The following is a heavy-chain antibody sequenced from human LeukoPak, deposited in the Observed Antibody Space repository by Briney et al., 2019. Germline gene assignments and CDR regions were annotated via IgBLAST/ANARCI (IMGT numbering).Heavy chain of an antibody. Sequence: GGSLRLSCAASGFTVSSNYMSWVRQAPGKGLEWVSVIYSGGSTYYADSVKGRFTISRDNSKNTLYLQMNSLRAEDTAVYYCAKAPRYCSSTSCPFDYWGQGTLVTVSS. CDR1: GFTVSSNY. CDR3: AKAPRYCSSTSCPFDY. V-gene: IGHV3-53*01. CDR2: IYSGGST. D-gene: IGHD2-2*01. J-gene: IGHJ4*02.